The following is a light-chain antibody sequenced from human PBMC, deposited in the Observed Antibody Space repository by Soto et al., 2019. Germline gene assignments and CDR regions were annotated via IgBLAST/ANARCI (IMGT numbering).Light chain of an antibody. J-gene: IGKJ1*01. CDR2: KAS. CDR1: QSISTW. CDR3: QQYSTYSRT. Sequence: DIQMTQSPSTLSASVGDRVTITCRASQSISTWLAWYQQKPGKAPKALIYKASSLDSGVPSRFSGSGSGTEFTLTISSLQPGDFATYYCQQYSTYSRTFGQGTKVEIK. V-gene: IGKV1-5*03.